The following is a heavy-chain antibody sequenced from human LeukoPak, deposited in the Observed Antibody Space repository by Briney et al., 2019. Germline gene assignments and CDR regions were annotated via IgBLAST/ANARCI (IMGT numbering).Heavy chain of an antibody. CDR3: AKQVRDYGDYVGVDY. J-gene: IGHJ4*02. CDR1: APTVVINS. D-gene: IGHD4-17*01. V-gene: IGHV3-23*01. Sequence: PGGSLRLSRAPAAPTVVINSTGSARQAPGEGLEWVSAISGSGGSTYYADSVKGRFTLSRDTSKNTLYLQINSLRAEDTAVYYCAKQVRDYGDYVGVDYWGEGNPVTASS. CDR2: ISGSGGST.